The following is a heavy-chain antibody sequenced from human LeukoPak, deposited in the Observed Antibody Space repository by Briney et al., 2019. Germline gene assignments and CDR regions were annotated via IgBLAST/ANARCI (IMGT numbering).Heavy chain of an antibody. D-gene: IGHD4-17*01. CDR2: INPNSGGT. CDR3: ARWRTVTTYGMDV. Sequence: ASVKVSCKASGYTLTGYYMHWVRQAPGQGLEWMGWINPNSGGTNYAQKFQGRVTMTRDTSISTAYMELSRLRSDDTAVYYCARWRTVTTYGMDVWGQGTTVTVSS. J-gene: IGHJ6*02. CDR1: GYTLTGYY. V-gene: IGHV1-2*02.